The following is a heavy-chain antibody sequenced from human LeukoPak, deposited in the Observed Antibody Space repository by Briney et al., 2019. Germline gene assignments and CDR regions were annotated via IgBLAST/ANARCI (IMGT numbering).Heavy chain of an antibody. CDR2: IYYTGNT. CDR3: AKKRDWFDP. CDR1: GGSISSGDYY. V-gene: IGHV4-61*08. J-gene: IGHJ5*02. Sequence: SETLSLTCTVSGGSISSGDYYWTWIRQPPGKGLEWIGYIYYTGNTNYNPSLKSRVTISVDTSKNQFSLRLSSVTAADTAVYYCAKKRDWFDPWGQGTLVTVSS.